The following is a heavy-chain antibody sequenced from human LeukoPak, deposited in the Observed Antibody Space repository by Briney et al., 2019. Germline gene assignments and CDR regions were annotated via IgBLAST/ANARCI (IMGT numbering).Heavy chain of an antibody. CDR2: ISYDGSNK. CDR3: AKDIIERFLEWLGYYYYYGMDV. Sequence: GGSLRLSCADSGFTFSSYGMHWVRQAPGKGLEWVAVISYDGSNKYYADSVKGRFTISGDNSKNTLYLQMNSLRAEDTAVYYCAKDIIERFLEWLGYYYYYGMDVWGQGTTVTVSS. CDR1: GFTFSSYG. V-gene: IGHV3-30*18. J-gene: IGHJ6*02. D-gene: IGHD3-3*01.